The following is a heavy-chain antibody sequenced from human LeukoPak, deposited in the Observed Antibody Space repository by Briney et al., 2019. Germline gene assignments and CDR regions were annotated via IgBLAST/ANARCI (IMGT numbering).Heavy chain of an antibody. CDR2: ISSNGGST. CDR3: ARDRNYDYVWGSYRYDAFDI. J-gene: IGHJ3*02. D-gene: IGHD3-16*02. Sequence: GGSLRLSCAASGFTFSSYAMYWVRKAPGKGLEYVSAISSNGGSTYYANSVKGRFTISRDNSKNTLYLQMGSLRAEDMAVYYCARDRNYDYVWGSYRYDAFDIWGQGTMVTVSS. CDR1: GFTFSSYA. V-gene: IGHV3-64*01.